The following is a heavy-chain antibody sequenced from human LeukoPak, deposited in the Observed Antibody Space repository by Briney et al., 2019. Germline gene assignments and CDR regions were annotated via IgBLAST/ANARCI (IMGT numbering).Heavy chain of an antibody. D-gene: IGHD3-22*01. CDR2: ISTSGGTI. J-gene: IGHJ3*02. Sequence: PGGSLRLSCAASGFTFSDYYMSWIRQAPGKGLEWVSYISTSGGTIYYADSVKGRFTISRDNAKNSLYLQLNSLRAEDTAMYYCARPASSGYHIWGQGTMVTVSS. CDR1: GFTFSDYY. CDR3: ARPASSGYHI. V-gene: IGHV3-11*01.